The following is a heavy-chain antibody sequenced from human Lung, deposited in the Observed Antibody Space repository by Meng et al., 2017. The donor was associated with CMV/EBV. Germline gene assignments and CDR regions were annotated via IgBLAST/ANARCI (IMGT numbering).Heavy chain of an antibody. V-gene: IGHV1-69*10. J-gene: IGHJ3*01. CDR3: AGRGPYGRVLNV. CDR1: GGTSNTYT. Sequence: SXXVSCKASGGTSNTYTFNWVRQAPGRGLEWMGGIIPYLDESNYAQTFQGRLTITSDRSTAAFMEPTSLRSEDTAVYFCAGRGPYGRVLNVWGQGTVVTVSS. D-gene: IGHD3-10*01. CDR2: IIPYLDES.